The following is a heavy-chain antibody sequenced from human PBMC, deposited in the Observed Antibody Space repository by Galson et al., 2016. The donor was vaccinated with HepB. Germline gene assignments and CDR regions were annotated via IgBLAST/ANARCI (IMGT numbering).Heavy chain of an antibody. CDR1: GASISDSDYT. CDR3: ARGDSMFGVMKSDWFDP. Sequence: TLSLTCTVSGASISDSDYTWNWIRQPAGKALEWIGYVYHDGTTDYNPSLKSRVVISVDKSEKQISLKLSSLTAADTAVYFCARGDSMFGVMKSDWFDPGGQGSHVSVSS. J-gene: IGHJ5*02. V-gene: IGHV4-30-2*01. D-gene: IGHD3-3*01. CDR2: VYHDGTT.